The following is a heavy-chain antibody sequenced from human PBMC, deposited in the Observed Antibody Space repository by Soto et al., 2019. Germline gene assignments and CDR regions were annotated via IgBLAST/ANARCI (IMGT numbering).Heavy chain of an antibody. CDR1: GFTFSSYA. CDR2: ISGSGGST. J-gene: IGHJ6*02. D-gene: IGHD2-2*02. Sequence: PGGSLRLSCAASGFTFSSYAMSWVRQAPGKGLEWVSAISGSGGSTYYADSVKGRFTISRDNSKNTLYLQMNSLRAEDTAVYYCAKGSWGCSSTSCYTRLGTRHGMDVWGQGPTVTVSS. CDR3: AKGSWGCSSTSCYTRLGTRHGMDV. V-gene: IGHV3-23*01.